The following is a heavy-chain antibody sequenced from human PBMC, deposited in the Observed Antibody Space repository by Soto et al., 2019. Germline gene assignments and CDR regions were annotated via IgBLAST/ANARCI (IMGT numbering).Heavy chain of an antibody. D-gene: IGHD2-15*01. CDR2: ISYDGSNK. CDR1: GFTFTRYD. J-gene: IGHJ4*02. CDR3: ARDFSMVVVAPGY. V-gene: IGHV3-30-3*01. Sequence: PGGSLRLSSVAAGFTFTRYDMHWVRQAPGKGLEWVAVISYDGSNKYYADSVKGRFTISRDNSKDAVYLQTKSLRPEDTAVYYCARDFSMVVVAPGYWGQGTLVTV.